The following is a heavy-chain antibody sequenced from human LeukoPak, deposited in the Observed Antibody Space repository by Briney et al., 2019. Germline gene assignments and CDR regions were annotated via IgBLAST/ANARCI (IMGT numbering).Heavy chain of an antibody. Sequence: PSETLSLTCTVSGGSISSYYWSWIRQPPGKGLEWIGYIYYSGSTNYNPSLKSRVTISVDTSKNQFSLKLSSVTAADTAVYYCARDGQAAAAPNYYYGMDVWGQGTTVTVSS. CDR1: GGSISSYY. V-gene: IGHV4-59*01. CDR2: IYYSGST. D-gene: IGHD6-13*01. J-gene: IGHJ6*02. CDR3: ARDGQAAAAPNYYYGMDV.